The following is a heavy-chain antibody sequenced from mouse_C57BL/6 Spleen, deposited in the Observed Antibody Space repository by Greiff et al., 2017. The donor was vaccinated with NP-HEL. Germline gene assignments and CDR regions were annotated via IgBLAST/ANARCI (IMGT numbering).Heavy chain of an antibody. CDR3: ERQGNHVRGAMDY. Sequence: EVKVEESGGGLVQPGGSLKLSCAASGFTFSDYYMYWVRQTPEKRLEWVAYISNGGGSTYYPDTVKGRFTISRDNAKNTLYLQMSRLKSEDTAMYYCERQGNHVRGAMDYWGQGTSVTVSS. J-gene: IGHJ4*01. V-gene: IGHV5-12*01. CDR2: ISNGGGST. D-gene: IGHD2-1*01. CDR1: GFTFSDYY.